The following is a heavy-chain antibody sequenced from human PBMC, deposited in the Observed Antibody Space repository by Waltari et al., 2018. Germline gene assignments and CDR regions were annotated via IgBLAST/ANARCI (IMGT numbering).Heavy chain of an antibody. Sequence: QLQQSAPVLDKSSQTPSLICAIPGTSVSVHIDPCHWTRQSPARGLEWLGRTYYRSKWYNDYAVSVKSRITINPDTSKNQFSLQLNSVTPEDTAVYYCARTEPGGLFNSWGQGTLVTVSS. CDR1: GTSVSVHIDP. CDR3: ARTEPGGLFNS. J-gene: IGHJ4*02. CDR2: TYYRSKWYN. D-gene: IGHD3-16*01. V-gene: IGHV6-1*01.